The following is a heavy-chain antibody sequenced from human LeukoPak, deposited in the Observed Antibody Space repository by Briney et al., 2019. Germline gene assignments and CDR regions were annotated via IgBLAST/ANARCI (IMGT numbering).Heavy chain of an antibody. Sequence: GGSLRLSCAASGFTVSSNYMSGVRQAPGKGLEWVSVIYSGGNTYYTDSVKGRFTISRDSSKNTLYLQMDSLRAEDTAVYYCARMGYYYSIPTFFDYWGQGTLVTVSS. D-gene: IGHD3-22*01. CDR3: ARMGYYYSIPTFFDY. CDR1: GFTVSSNY. J-gene: IGHJ4*02. CDR2: IYSGGNT. V-gene: IGHV3-66*02.